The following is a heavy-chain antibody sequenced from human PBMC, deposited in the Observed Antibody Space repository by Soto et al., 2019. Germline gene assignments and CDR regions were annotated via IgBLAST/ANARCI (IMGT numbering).Heavy chain of an antibody. Sequence: AETLCLTCTFSGGSISSYYWSWIRQPPGKGLEWIGYIYYSGSTNYNPSLKSRVTISVDTSKNQFSLKLSSVTAADTAVYYCARDRGTRDNWFDPWGQGTMVTVSS. D-gene: IGHD2-15*01. V-gene: IGHV4-59*01. CDR3: ARDRGTRDNWFDP. CDR2: IYYSGST. J-gene: IGHJ5*02. CDR1: GGSISSYY.